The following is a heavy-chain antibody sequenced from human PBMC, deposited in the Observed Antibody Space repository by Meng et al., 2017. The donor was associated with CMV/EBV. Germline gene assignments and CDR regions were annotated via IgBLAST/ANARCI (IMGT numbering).Heavy chain of an antibody. Sequence: GESLKISCAASGFTFSDYYMSWIRQAPGKGQEWVSYISSSGSTMYYADSVKGRFIISRDNAKNSLYLQMNSLRAEDTAVYYCARSGGSLTGALPPDYWGQGTLVTVSS. CDR2: ISSSGSTM. CDR1: GFTFSDYY. V-gene: IGHV3-11*04. J-gene: IGHJ4*02. D-gene: IGHD3-9*01. CDR3: ARSGGSLTGALPPDY.